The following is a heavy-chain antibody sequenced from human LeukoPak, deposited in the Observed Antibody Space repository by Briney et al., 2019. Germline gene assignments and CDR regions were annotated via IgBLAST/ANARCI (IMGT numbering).Heavy chain of an antibody. D-gene: IGHD3-22*01. CDR3: ARQGNYYDPFDY. CDR1: GGSISSSSYY. CDR2: IYYSGST. Sequence: SETLSLTCTVSGGSISSSSYYWGWIRQPPGKGLEWIGSIYYSGSTYYNPSLKSRVTISVDTSKNQFSLKLSSVTATDMAVYYCARQGNYYDPFDYWGQGTLVTVSS. J-gene: IGHJ4*02. V-gene: IGHV4-39*01.